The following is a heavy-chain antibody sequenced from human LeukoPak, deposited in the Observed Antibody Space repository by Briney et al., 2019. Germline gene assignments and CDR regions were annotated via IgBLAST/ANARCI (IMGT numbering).Heavy chain of an antibody. V-gene: IGHV4-39*07. CDR3: ARGADELMGATRAWWFDP. CDR1: GASISSSSYY. Sequence: KASETLSLTCTVSGASISSSSYYWGWIRQPPGKGLEWIGSIYYGGSTYYNPSLKSRVTISVDTSKNQFSLKVNSVTAADTAVYYCARGADELMGATRAWWFDPWGQGTLVTVSS. J-gene: IGHJ5*02. D-gene: IGHD1-26*01. CDR2: IYYGGST.